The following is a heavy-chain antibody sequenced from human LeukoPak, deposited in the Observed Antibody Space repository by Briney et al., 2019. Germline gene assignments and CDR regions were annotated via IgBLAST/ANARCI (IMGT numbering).Heavy chain of an antibody. CDR3: ARDGYDILTGYYDF. Sequence: PGGSLRLSCAASGFTFSSYGMHWVRQAPGKGLEGVAVIWIDGSNIYYAESVKGRFTISRDNSKNTLYLQMNSLRAEDTAVYYCARDGYDILTGYYDFWGQGTLVTVSS. CDR2: IWIDGSNI. CDR1: GFTFSSYG. V-gene: IGHV3-33*01. D-gene: IGHD3-9*01. J-gene: IGHJ4*02.